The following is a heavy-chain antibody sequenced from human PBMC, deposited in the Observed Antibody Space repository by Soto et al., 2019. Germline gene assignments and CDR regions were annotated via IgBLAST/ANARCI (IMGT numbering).Heavy chain of an antibody. J-gene: IGHJ6*02. CDR1: GSTFTSYD. CDR2: MNPNSGNT. V-gene: IGHV1-8*01. D-gene: IGHD3-3*01. CDR3: ARAPKVLRFLEWSPGMHV. Sequence: ASVKVSFKASGSTFTSYDINWLRQATGQGLEWMGWMNPNSGNTGYAQKFQGRVTMTRNTSISTAYMELSSLRSEDTAVYYCARAPKVLRFLEWSPGMHVWGQGTTVTVSS.